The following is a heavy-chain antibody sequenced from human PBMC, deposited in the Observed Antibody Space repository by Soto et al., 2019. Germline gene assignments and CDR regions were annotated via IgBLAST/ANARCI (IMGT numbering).Heavy chain of an antibody. Sequence: QVQLVQSGAEVKKPGSSVKVSCKASGGTFSSYAISWVRQAPGQGLEWMGGIIPIFGTANYAQKFQGRVTITADKSTSTAYMEVSSLRSEDTAVYYCASLWYYYGSGSYYTWGQGTLVTVSS. CDR1: GGTFSSYA. J-gene: IGHJ5*02. V-gene: IGHV1-69*06. D-gene: IGHD3-10*01. CDR3: ASLWYYYGSGSYYT. CDR2: IIPIFGTA.